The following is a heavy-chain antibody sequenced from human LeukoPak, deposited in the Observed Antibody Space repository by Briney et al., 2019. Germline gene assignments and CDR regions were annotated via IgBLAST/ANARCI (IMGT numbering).Heavy chain of an antibody. D-gene: IGHD3-10*01. Sequence: GGSLRLSCGASGFTFSSYWMRWVRQAPGKGLVWVSRINNDGSSTSYADSVQGRFTISRDNAKNTLYLQMNSLRAEDTALYYCARVARGDYYYYMDVWGKGTTVTVSS. CDR3: ARVARGDYYYYMDV. V-gene: IGHV3-74*01. CDR2: INNDGSST. CDR1: GFTFSSYW. J-gene: IGHJ6*03.